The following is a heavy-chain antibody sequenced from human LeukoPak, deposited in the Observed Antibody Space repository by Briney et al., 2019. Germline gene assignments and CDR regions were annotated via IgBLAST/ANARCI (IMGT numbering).Heavy chain of an antibody. V-gene: IGHV3-21*01. CDR1: GFTFSSYS. CDR3: ARGYYDFWSGYYSYAFDI. D-gene: IGHD3-3*01. CDR2: ISSSSSYI. J-gene: IGHJ3*02. Sequence: GGSLRLSCAASGFTFSSYSMNWVRQAPGKGLEWVSSISSSSSYIYYADSVKGRFTISRGNAKNSLYLQMNSLRAEDTAVYYCARGYYDFWSGYYSYAFDIWGQGTMVTVSS.